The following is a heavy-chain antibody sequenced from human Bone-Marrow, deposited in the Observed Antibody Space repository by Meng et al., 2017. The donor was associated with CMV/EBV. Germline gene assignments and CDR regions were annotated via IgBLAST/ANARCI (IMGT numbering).Heavy chain of an antibody. Sequence: ASVKVSCKASGYTFTSYDINWVRRATGQGLEWMGWMNPNSGNTGYAQKFQGRVTITRNTSISTAYMELSSLRSEDTAVYYCARRAQYCSSTSCYAMGDYWGQGTLVTVSS. J-gene: IGHJ4*02. V-gene: IGHV1-8*03. D-gene: IGHD2-2*01. CDR2: MNPNSGNT. CDR1: GYTFTSYD. CDR3: ARRAQYCSSTSCYAMGDY.